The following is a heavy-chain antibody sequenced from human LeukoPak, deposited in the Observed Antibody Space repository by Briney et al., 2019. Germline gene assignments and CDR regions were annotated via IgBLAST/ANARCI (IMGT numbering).Heavy chain of an antibody. V-gene: IGHV2-70*17. CDR3: ARMTPDSPSFDY. CDR2: IDWDDDT. Sequence: SGPALVKPTQTLTLTCTFSGFSLNTRQMCVAWIRQPPGKALEWLARIDWDDDTFYSTSLKTRLSISKDTSKNQVVLTVTNMDPVDTGTYYCARMTPDSPSFDYWGQGTLVTVSS. D-gene: IGHD1-14*01. CDR1: GFSLNTRQMC. J-gene: IGHJ4*02.